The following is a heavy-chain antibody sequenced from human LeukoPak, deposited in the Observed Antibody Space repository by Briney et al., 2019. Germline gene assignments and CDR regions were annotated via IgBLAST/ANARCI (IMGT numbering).Heavy chain of an antibody. CDR2: ISSSGSTI. Sequence: GGSLRLSCAASGFTFSDYYMSWIRQAPGKGLEWVSYISSSGSTIHYADSVKGRFTISRDNAKNSLYLQMNSLRAEDTAVYYCASVSGADSSGYYDWFDPWGQGTLVTVSS. CDR1: GFTFSDYY. V-gene: IGHV3-11*01. J-gene: IGHJ5*02. CDR3: ASVSGADSSGYYDWFDP. D-gene: IGHD3-22*01.